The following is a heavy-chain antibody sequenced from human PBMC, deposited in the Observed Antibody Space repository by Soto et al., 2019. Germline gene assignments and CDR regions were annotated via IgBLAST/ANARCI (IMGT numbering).Heavy chain of an antibody. CDR2: INAGNGNT. CDR1: GYTITSYA. V-gene: IGHV1-3*01. J-gene: IGHJ4*02. Sequence: QVQLVQSGAEVKKPGASVKVSCKASGYTITSYAMHWVRQAPGQRLEWMGWINAGNGNTKYSQKFQGRVTITRDTSASTAYMELSSLRSEDTAVYYCAREIYNYGGNSPFDYWGQGTLVTVSS. D-gene: IGHD4-17*01. CDR3: AREIYNYGGNSPFDY.